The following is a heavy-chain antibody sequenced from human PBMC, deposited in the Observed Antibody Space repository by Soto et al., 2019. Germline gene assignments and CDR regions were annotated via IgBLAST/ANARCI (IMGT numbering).Heavy chain of an antibody. CDR2: IYYSGST. CDR1: GGSISSGDYY. V-gene: IGHV4-30-4*01. CDR3: ARVLYSGSYTPQGFDP. J-gene: IGHJ5*02. Sequence: SETLSLTSTVSGGSISSGDYYWSWIRQPPGKGLEWIGYIYYSGSTYYNPSLKSRVTISVDTSKNQFSLKLSSVTAADTAVYYCARVLYSGSYTPQGFDPWGQGTLVTVSS. D-gene: IGHD1-26*01.